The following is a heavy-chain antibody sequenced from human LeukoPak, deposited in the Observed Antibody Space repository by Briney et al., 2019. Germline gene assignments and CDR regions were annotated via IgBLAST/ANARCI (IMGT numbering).Heavy chain of an antibody. Sequence: ASVKLSCKASGYTFTSYGISWVRQAPGQGLEWMGWISAYNGNTNYAQKLQGRVTMTTDTSTSTAYMELRSLRSDDTAVYYCARDRWGSSGWYDDAFDIWGQGTMVTVSS. CDR1: GYTFTSYG. D-gene: IGHD6-19*01. J-gene: IGHJ3*02. CDR3: ARDRWGSSGWYDDAFDI. CDR2: ISAYNGNT. V-gene: IGHV1-18*04.